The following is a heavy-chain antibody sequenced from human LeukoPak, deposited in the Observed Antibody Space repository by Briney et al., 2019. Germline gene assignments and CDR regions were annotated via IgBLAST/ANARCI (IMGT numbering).Heavy chain of an antibody. D-gene: IGHD2-2*01. CDR1: GYTFTGYY. CDR3: ARGRRYCSSTSCAGWFDP. Sequence: ASVKVSCKASGYTFTGYYMHWVRQAPGQGLEWMGWINPNSGGTNYAQKFQGRVTMTRDTSISTAYMELSRLRSDDTAVYYCARGRRYCSSTSCAGWFDPWGQGTLVTVSS. V-gene: IGHV1-2*02. CDR2: INPNSGGT. J-gene: IGHJ5*02.